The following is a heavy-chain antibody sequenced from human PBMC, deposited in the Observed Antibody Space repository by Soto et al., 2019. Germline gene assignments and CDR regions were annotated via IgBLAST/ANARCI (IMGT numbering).Heavy chain of an antibody. CDR3: AKGFPLYCSSTSCYNYYYYYYMDV. CDR2: ISAYNGNT. V-gene: IGHV1-18*01. D-gene: IGHD2-2*02. CDR1: GYTFTSYG. Sequence: ASVKVSCKASGYTFTSYGISWVRQAPGQGLEWMGWISAYNGNTNYAQKLQGRVTMTTDTSTSTAYMELRSLRAEDTAVYYCAKGFPLYCSSTSCYNYYYYYYMDVWGKGTTVTVSS. J-gene: IGHJ6*03.